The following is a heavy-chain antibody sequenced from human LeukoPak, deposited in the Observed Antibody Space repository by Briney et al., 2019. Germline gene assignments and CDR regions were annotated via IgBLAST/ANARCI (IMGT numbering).Heavy chain of an antibody. Sequence: SETLSLTCSVSGGSISGYYWSWIRQPPGKGLEWIGYIYYSGSTNYNPSLKSRVTISADTSKNQFSLKLSSVTAADTAVYYCARQTGTVSYYYYYGMDVWGQGTTVTVSS. J-gene: IGHJ6*02. V-gene: IGHV4-59*08. D-gene: IGHD1-1*01. CDR1: GGSISGYY. CDR2: IYYSGST. CDR3: ARQTGTVSYYYYYGMDV.